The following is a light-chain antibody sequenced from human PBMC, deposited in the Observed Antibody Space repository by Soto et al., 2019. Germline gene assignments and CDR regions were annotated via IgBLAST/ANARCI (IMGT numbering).Light chain of an antibody. V-gene: IGLV2-23*01. Sequence: QSALTQPASVSGSPGQSITISCTGTSSDVGSYNLVSWYQQHPGKAPKLMIYEGSKRPSGVSNRFSGSKSGNTASLTISGLQAEDEDYYSCCLYAGSWVFGGGTKLTVL. CDR2: EGS. CDR3: CLYAGSWV. CDR1: SSDVGSYNL. J-gene: IGLJ3*02.